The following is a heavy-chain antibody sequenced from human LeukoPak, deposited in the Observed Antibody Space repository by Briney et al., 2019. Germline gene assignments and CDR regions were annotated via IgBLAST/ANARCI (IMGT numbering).Heavy chain of an antibody. CDR1: GFTFSTYW. D-gene: IGHD3-10*02. V-gene: IGHV3-7*01. Sequence: GGSLRLSCAASGFTFSTYWMNWVRQSPGKGLEWVANIKPDGSETSYVDSVKGRFTVSRDNAKNSLYLQMNSLRAEDTAVYYCAELGITMIGGVWGKGTTVTISS. CDR2: IKPDGSET. J-gene: IGHJ6*04. CDR3: AELGITMIGGV.